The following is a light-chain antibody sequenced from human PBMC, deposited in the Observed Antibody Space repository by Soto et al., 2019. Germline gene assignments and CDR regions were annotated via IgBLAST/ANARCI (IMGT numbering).Light chain of an antibody. CDR1: QGISSA. J-gene: IGKJ3*01. V-gene: IGKV1D-13*01. CDR3: QQFDDYPFT. CDR2: DAS. Sequence: AIQLTQSPSSLSAYVGDSVSITCRASQGISSAVAWYQQKPGRAPKLLIYDASSLEGGVPTRFSGSRSGTDFTLHVSSLQPEDFATYYCQQFDDYPFTFGPGTKVDI.